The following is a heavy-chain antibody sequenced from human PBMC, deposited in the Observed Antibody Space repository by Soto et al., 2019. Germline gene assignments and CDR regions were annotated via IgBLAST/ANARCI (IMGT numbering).Heavy chain of an antibody. CDR1: GFTFSSFA. J-gene: IGHJ4*02. Sequence: QPGGSLRLSCAASGFTFSSFAFSWVRQAPGKGLEWVSAISGSGDGTDYADSVKGRFTISRDNSKNTLYLQMNSLRAEDTAVYYCAGPGYSSQDYWGQGALVTVSS. D-gene: IGHD5-18*01. CDR3: AGPGYSSQDY. V-gene: IGHV3-23*01. CDR2: ISGSGDGT.